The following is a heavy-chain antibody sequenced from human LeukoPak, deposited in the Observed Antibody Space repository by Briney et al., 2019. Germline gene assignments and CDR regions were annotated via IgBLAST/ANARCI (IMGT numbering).Heavy chain of an antibody. D-gene: IGHD3-3*01. Sequence: SVKVSCKASGYTFTSYDINWVRQATGQGLEWMGWMNPNSGNTGYAQKFQGRVTMTRNTSISTAYMELSSLRSEDTAVYYCARGPYYDFWSGYYFSGWGVDWFDPWGQGTLVTVSS. V-gene: IGHV1-8*01. CDR3: ARGPYYDFWSGYYFSGWGVDWFDP. CDR1: GYTFTSYD. CDR2: MNPNSGNT. J-gene: IGHJ5*02.